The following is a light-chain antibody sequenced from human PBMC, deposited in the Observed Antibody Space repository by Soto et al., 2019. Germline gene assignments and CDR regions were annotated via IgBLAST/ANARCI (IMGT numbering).Light chain of an antibody. V-gene: IGKV1-6*01. CDR2: AAS. J-gene: IGKJ2*01. CDR3: LQDYTFPYP. Sequence: AIQMTQSPSSLSASVGDRVTITCRASQAIREDLSWYQQKPGKAPTVLISAASTLESGVPLRFSGSGSGIDFTLTISSLQPEDVATYYCLQDYTFPYPFGQGTKLEIK. CDR1: QAIRED.